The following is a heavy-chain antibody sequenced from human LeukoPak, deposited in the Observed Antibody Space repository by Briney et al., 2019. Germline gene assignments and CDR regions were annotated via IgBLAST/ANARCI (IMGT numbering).Heavy chain of an antibody. Sequence: SETLSLTCAVYGGSFSGYYWSWNRQPPGKGLEWIGEINHSGSTNYNPTLKSRVTISVDTSKNQFSLKLSAVTAADTAVYYCARVRGYNWFDPWGQGTLVTVSS. CDR3: ARVRGYNWFDP. CDR2: INHSGST. V-gene: IGHV4-34*01. CDR1: GGSFSGYY. J-gene: IGHJ5*02. D-gene: IGHD3-22*01.